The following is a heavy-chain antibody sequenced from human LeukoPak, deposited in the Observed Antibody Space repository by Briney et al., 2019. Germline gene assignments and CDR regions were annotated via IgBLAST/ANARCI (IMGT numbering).Heavy chain of an antibody. CDR1: GYRFTNHW. CDR3: ARHMIAASGHYYYGMDV. Sequence: GESLKISCKGSGYRFTNHWIGWVRPMPGKGLEWMGIVYPGDSKTKYSPSFQGQVTISADKSVSAAYLQWSSLKASDTAMYYCARHMIAASGHYYYGMDVWGQGTTVTVSS. D-gene: IGHD6-13*01. V-gene: IGHV5-51*01. CDR2: VYPGDSKT. J-gene: IGHJ6*02.